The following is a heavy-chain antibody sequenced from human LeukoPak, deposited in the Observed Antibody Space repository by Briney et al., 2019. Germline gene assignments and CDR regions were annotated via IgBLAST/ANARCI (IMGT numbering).Heavy chain of an antibody. V-gene: IGHV3-23*01. J-gene: IGHJ4*02. CDR3: AKLYCGGGSCSHGFDW. Sequence: GGSLRLSCAASGFTFSSYAMSWVRQAPGKGLEWVSAISGSGGSTYYADSVKGRFTVSRDNSKNTLYLQMNSLRAEDTAVYYCAKLYCGGGSCSHGFDWGGRGSLATVPS. CDR1: GFTFSSYA. CDR2: ISGSGGST. D-gene: IGHD2-15*01.